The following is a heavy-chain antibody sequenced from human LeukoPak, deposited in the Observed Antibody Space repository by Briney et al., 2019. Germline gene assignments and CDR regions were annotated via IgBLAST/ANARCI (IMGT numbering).Heavy chain of an antibody. CDR1: GFTFSDYY. D-gene: IGHD3-9*01. Sequence: GGSLRLSCAASGFTFSDYYMSWIRQAPGKGLEWVSYISSSGSTIYYADSVKGRFTISRDNAKNSLYLQMNSLRAEDTAVYYCAKSYYDILTGYSPGAFDIWGQGTMVTVSS. CDR3: AKSYYDILTGYSPGAFDI. V-gene: IGHV3-11*04. J-gene: IGHJ3*02. CDR2: ISSSGSTI.